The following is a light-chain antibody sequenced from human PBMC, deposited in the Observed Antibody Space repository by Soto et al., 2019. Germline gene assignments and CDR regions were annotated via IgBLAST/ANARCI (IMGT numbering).Light chain of an antibody. V-gene: IGKV1-5*03. CDR2: KAS. CDR1: QSISSW. Sequence: DIQMTQSPSTVSASVGDRVTITCRASQSISSWLAWYQQKPGKAPKLLIYKASSLESGVPSRFSGSGSGTEFTLTISSLQPDDFATYYCQQYNSYLFGQGTKVDIK. J-gene: IGKJ1*01. CDR3: QQYNSYL.